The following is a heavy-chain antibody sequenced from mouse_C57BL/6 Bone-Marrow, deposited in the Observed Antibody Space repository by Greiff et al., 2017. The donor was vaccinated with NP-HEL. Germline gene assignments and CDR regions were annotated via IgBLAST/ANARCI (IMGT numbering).Heavy chain of an antibody. Sequence: QVQLQQPGAELVRPGSSVKLSCKASGYTFTSYWMHWVKQRPIPGLEWIGNIDPSDSETHYNQKFKDKATLTVDKSSSTAYMQLSSLTSEESAVYYCARGGRKYYGHRYRGKGPTLTVSS. CDR2: IDPSDSET. J-gene: IGHJ2*01. CDR3: ARGGRKYYGHRY. D-gene: IGHD1-1*01. V-gene: IGHV1-52*01. CDR1: GYTFTSYW.